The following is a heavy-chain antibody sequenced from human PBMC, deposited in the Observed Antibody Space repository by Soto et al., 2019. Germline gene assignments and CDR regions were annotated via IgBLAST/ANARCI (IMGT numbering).Heavy chain of an antibody. CDR3: ASQRYSSGWNEVDY. J-gene: IGHJ4*02. CDR1: GFTFSSHG. V-gene: IGHV3-33*01. CDR2: IWVDESGK. D-gene: IGHD6-19*01. Sequence: PGGSLRLSCAASGFTFSSHGMHWVRQAPGKGLEWVAVIWVDESGKYYADSVKGRFTISRDDSKSTLYLQMNSLRVEDTAIYYCASQRYSSGWNEVDYWGQGTLVTVSS.